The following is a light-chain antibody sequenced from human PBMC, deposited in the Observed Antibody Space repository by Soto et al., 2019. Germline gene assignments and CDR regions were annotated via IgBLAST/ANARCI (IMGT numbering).Light chain of an antibody. CDR2: DIR. J-gene: IGLJ1*01. CDR3: SSYTSSSTRV. V-gene: IGLV2-14*03. CDR1: SSDVGGYKY. Sequence: QSALTQPASVSGSPEQSITISCTGTSSDVGGYKYVSWYQQHPGKAPKLMIYDIRNRPSGVSNRFSGSKSGNTASLTISGLQAEDEADYYCSSYTSSSTRVFGTGTKVTVL.